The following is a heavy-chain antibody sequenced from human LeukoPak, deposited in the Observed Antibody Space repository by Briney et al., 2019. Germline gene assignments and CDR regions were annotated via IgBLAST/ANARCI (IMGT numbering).Heavy chain of an antibody. D-gene: IGHD1-26*01. V-gene: IGHV3-23*01. CDR1: GFSFGPHA. CDR3: AKDSRFSYSGSYSDY. J-gene: IGHJ4*02. CDR2: IGGSDDSA. Sequence: GGSLRLSCAGSGFSFGPHAMSWVRQAPGKGLEWVSGIGGSDDSAHYADSVKGRFTISRDNSKNTLYLQMNSLRAEDTAVYYCAKDSRFSYSGSYSDYWGQGTLVTVSS.